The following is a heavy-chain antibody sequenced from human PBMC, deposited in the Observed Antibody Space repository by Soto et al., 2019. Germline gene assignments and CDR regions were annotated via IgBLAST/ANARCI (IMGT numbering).Heavy chain of an antibody. J-gene: IGHJ4*02. CDR3: ARSRVGVAPAATTYFDY. CDR1: GYTFTGYY. V-gene: IGHV1-2*04. D-gene: IGHD2-2*01. CDR2: INPNSGGT. Sequence: GASVKVSCKASGYTFTGYYMHWVRQAPGQGLEWMGWINPNSGGTNYAQKFQGWVTMTRDTSISTAYMELSRLRSDDTAVYYCARSRVGVAPAATTYFDYWGQGTLVTVSS.